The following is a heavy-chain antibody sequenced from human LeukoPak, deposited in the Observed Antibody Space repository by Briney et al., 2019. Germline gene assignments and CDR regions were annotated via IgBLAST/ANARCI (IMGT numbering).Heavy chain of an antibody. D-gene: IGHD3-10*01. CDR1: GFTFSSYS. V-gene: IGHV3-48*01. Sequence: GGSLRLSCAASGFTFSSYSMNWVRQAPGKGLEWVSYISSSSSTIYYADSVKGRFTISRDNAKNSLYLQMNSLRAEDTAVYYCARDGRITMVRGIVGYMDVWGKGTTVTVSS. J-gene: IGHJ6*03. CDR2: ISSSSSTI. CDR3: ARDGRITMVRGIVGYMDV.